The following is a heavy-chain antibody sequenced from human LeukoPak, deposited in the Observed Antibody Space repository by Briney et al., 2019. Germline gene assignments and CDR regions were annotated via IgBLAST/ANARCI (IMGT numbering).Heavy chain of an antibody. CDR3: ASAREYCGSAECYEYFQH. CDR1: GFTFSGSA. V-gene: IGHV3-23*01. CDR2: ISFSGGST. J-gene: IGHJ1*01. D-gene: IGHD2-21*01. Sequence: GGSLRLSCAASGFTFSGSAMSWVRQAPGKGLEWVSLISFSGGSTYYADSVNGRFTISRDNSRNTLLLQMNSLRAEDTALYYCASAREYCGSAECYEYFQHWGQGTMVTVSS.